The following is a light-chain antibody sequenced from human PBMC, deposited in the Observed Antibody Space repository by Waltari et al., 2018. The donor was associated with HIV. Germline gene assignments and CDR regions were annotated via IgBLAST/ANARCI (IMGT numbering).Light chain of an antibody. CDR3: SAWDRSLSAWV. CDR2: RTN. CDR1: SNNVGNQG. Sequence: QAGLTQPPSVSKALRQTATLTCTGNSNNVGNQGAAWLQQPQGRPPKLLSYRTNNRPSGISERLSASRSGNTASLTISGLQPEDEADYYCSAWDRSLSAWVFGGGTKLTVL. J-gene: IGLJ3*02. V-gene: IGLV10-54*01.